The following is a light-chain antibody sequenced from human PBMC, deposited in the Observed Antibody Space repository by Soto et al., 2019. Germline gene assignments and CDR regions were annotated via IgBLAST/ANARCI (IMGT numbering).Light chain of an antibody. J-gene: IGKJ1*01. CDR1: QSVSSY. CDR2: DVS. CDR3: QQRTNWLWT. Sequence: ENVLTQSPATLSLSPGERATLSCRASQSVSSYLAWYQQKPGQAPRLLIYDVSNRATGIPARFSGSGSGTDFTLTISSLEPEDFAVYYCQQRTNWLWTFGQGTKVEI. V-gene: IGKV3-11*01.